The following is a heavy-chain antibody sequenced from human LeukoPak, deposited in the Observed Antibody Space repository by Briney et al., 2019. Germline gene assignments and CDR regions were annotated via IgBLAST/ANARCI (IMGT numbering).Heavy chain of an antibody. Sequence: QPGRSLRLSCAASGFTFSSYGMHWVRQAPGKGLEWVAVIWYGGSNKYYADSVKGRFTISRDNSKNTLYLQMNSLRAEDTAVYYCARDPRYSGYDPLGFFDYWGQGTLVTVSS. CDR1: GFTFSSYG. CDR2: IWYGGSNK. D-gene: IGHD5-12*01. CDR3: ARDPRYSGYDPLGFFDY. J-gene: IGHJ4*02. V-gene: IGHV3-33*08.